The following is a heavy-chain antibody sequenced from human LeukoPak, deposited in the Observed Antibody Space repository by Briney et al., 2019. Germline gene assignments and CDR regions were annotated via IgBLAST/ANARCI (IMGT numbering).Heavy chain of an antibody. Sequence: ASVKVSCKASGYTFTDYYMHWVRQAPGQGLEWMGWINSNSGGTSYAQKFQGRVTMTRDTSTSTVYMELSSLRSEDTAVYYCARRITTGQFDYWGQGTLVTVSS. V-gene: IGHV1-2*02. CDR1: GYTFTDYY. CDR2: INSNSGGT. CDR3: ARRITTGQFDY. J-gene: IGHJ4*02. D-gene: IGHD3-10*01.